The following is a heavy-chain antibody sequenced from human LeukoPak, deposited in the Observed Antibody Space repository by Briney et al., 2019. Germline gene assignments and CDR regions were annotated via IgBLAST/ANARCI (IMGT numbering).Heavy chain of an antibody. V-gene: IGHV1-2*06. D-gene: IGHD2/OR15-2a*01. CDR3: ARGIYSTDLYFYMDV. CDR2: INPNSGAT. J-gene: IGHJ6*03. Sequence: ASVTVSCKASGYAFTGYYMDWVRQAPGQGLEWMGRINPNSGATNYAQKFQGRVTMTRDTSISTAYTEFNGLRSDDTAVYHCARGIYSTDLYFYMDVWGKGTTVTVYS. CDR1: GYAFTGYY.